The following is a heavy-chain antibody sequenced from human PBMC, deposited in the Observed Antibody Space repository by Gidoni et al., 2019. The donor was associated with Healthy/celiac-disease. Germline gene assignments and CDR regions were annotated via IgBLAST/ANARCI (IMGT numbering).Heavy chain of an antibody. CDR2: ISSSSSYI. D-gene: IGHD4-17*01. J-gene: IGHJ4*02. CDR1: GFTFSSYT. V-gene: IGHV3-21*01. CDR3: ARGSTVTTLDY. Sequence: EVQLVESGGGLVKPGGSLRLSCAASGFTFSSYTMNWVRQAPGKGLEWVSSISSSSSYIYYADSVKGRFTISRDNAKNSLYLQMNSLRAEDTAVYSCARGSTVTTLDYWGQGTLVTVSS.